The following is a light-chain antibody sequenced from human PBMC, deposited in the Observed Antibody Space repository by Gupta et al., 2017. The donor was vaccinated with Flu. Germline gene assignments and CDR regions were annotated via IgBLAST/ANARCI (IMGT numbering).Light chain of an antibody. CDR3: GTWDNSLSGSYV. CDR1: SSNIGSDS. Sequence: QSMLPQPPSVSAAPGQKVTISCSGSSSNIGSDSVSWYQQVPGTAPKLLIYENNKRPSGIPDRFSGFKSGTSATLGITGLQTGDEADYFCGTWDNSLSGSYVFGTGTKVTVL. V-gene: IGLV1-51*02. CDR2: ENN. J-gene: IGLJ1*01.